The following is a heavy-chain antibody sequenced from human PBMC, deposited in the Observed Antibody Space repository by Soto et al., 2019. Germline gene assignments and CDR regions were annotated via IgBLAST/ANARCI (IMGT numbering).Heavy chain of an antibody. CDR3: ASPGIAASGFWFDP. J-gene: IGHJ5*02. Sequence: GGSLRLSCADSGFTFSSYAMSWVRQAPGKGLEWVSVISDSGDSTDYADSVKGRFTISRDNSKNTVYLQMNSLRAEDTAVYYCASPGIAASGFWFDPWSQGXLVTVYS. V-gene: IGHV3-23*01. CDR2: ISDSGDST. D-gene: IGHD6-13*01. CDR1: GFTFSSYA.